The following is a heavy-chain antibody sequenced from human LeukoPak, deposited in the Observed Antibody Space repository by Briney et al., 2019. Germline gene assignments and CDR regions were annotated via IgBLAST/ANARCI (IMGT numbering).Heavy chain of an antibody. V-gene: IGHV3-23*01. CDR2: ISGSGGST. Sequence: GGSLRLSCAASGFTFSSYGMNWVRQGPGKGLEWVSSISGSGGSTYYADSVKGRFTLFRDNSKNTLYLQMNSLRAEDTAVYYCARARSSYGYGDAFDIWGQGTMVTVSS. J-gene: IGHJ3*02. CDR3: ARARSSYGYGDAFDI. CDR1: GFTFSSYG. D-gene: IGHD5-18*01.